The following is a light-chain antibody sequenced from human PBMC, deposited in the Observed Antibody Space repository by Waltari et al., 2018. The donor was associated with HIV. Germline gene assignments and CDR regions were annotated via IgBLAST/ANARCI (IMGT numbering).Light chain of an antibody. CDR3: TSYLSSATPE. Sequence: QSALAQPASVSGSPGQTVSISCTGVGSDIYKDVSWYQHRPSQTPKVSIYEVPNPPSGVSHRFAGSKSGNTASLTISGLQSEDEADYFCTSYLSSATPEFGGGTRLTVL. CDR1: GSDIYKD. J-gene: IGLJ3*02. CDR2: EVP. V-gene: IGLV2-14*01.